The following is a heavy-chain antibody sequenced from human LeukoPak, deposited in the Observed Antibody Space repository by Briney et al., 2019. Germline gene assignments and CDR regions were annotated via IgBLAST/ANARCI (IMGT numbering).Heavy chain of an antibody. CDR2: INHSGST. J-gene: IGHJ5*02. D-gene: IGHD3-22*01. CDR3: ARDGFYDSSGYRDRWFDP. Sequence: PSETLSLTCAVYGGSFSGYYWSWIRQPPGKGLEWIGEINHSGSTNYSPSLKSRVTISVDTSKNQFSLKLSSVTAADTAVYYCARDGFYDSSGYRDRWFDPWGQGTLVTVSS. CDR1: GGSFSGYY. V-gene: IGHV4-34*01.